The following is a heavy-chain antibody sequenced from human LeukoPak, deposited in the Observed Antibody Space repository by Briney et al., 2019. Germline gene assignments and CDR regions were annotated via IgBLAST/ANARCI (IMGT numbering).Heavy chain of an antibody. CDR1: GFTFSSYG. J-gene: IGHJ5*02. V-gene: IGHV3-30*02. D-gene: IGHD1-26*01. Sequence: GGSLRLSCAASGFTFSSYGMHWVRQAPGKGLEWVVFIRYDGSNKYYADSVKGRFTISRDNSKNTLYLQMNSLRAEDTAVYYCAKEGSGSYFLAGDWFDPWGQGTLVTVSS. CDR2: IRYDGSNK. CDR3: AKEGSGSYFLAGDWFDP.